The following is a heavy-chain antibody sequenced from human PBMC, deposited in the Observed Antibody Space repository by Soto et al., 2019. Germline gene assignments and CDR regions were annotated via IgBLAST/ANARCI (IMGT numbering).Heavy chain of an antibody. CDR2: IYHSGGT. V-gene: IGHV4-38-2*01. Sequence: PSETLSLTCAVSGYSISSSYYWAWIRQPPGKGLEWIGTIYHSGGTFHNPSLKSRVTISVDTAKNQFSLKLRSVTAADTAVYYCAVGYCGSASCSREYFQHWGQGTLVTVSS. CDR1: GYSISSSYY. J-gene: IGHJ1*01. CDR3: AVGYCGSASCSREYFQH. D-gene: IGHD2-2*01.